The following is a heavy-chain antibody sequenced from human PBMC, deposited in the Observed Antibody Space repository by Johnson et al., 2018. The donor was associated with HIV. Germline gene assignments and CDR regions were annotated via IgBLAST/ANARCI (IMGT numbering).Heavy chain of an antibody. CDR1: GFTFSSYA. J-gene: IGHJ3*02. V-gene: IGHV3-30*04. CDR3: ASRKDIVLVVYAEIADAFDI. CDR2: ISYDGSNK. Sequence: QMQLVESGGGVVQPGRSLRLSCAASGFTFSSYAMHWVRQAPGKGLEWVAIISYDGSNKYYADSVKGRFTISRDNSKNTLYLQMNSLRAEDTAVYYCASRKDIVLVVYAEIADAFDIWGQGTMVTVSS. D-gene: IGHD2-8*02.